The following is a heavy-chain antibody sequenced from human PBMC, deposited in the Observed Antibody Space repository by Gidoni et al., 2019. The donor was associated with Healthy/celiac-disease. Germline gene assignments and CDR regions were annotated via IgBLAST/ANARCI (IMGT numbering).Heavy chain of an antibody. J-gene: IGHJ4*02. V-gene: IGHV3-21*01. CDR1: GFTFSSYS. D-gene: IGHD5-18*01. CDR3: ARDAAMVTSNIN. Sequence: EVQLVESGGGLVKPGGSLRLSCAASGFTFSSYSMNWVRQAPGKGLEWVSSISSSSSYIYYADSVKGRFTISRDNAKNSLYLQMNSLRAEDTAVYYCARDAAMVTSNINWGQGTLVTVSS. CDR2: ISSSSSYI.